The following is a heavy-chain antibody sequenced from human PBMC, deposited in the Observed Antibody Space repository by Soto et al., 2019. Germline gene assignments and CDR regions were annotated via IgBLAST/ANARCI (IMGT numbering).Heavy chain of an antibody. CDR2: IYYSGST. D-gene: IGHD5-12*01. CDR3: ARLGYSGYARRTIDYYYYMDV. J-gene: IGHJ6*03. CDR1: GGSISSYY. Sequence: PSETLSLTCTVSGGSISSYYWSWIRQPPGKGLEWIGYIYYSGSTNYNPSLKSRVTISVDTSKNQFSLKLSSVTAADTAVYYCARLGYSGYARRTIDYYYYMDVWGKGTTVTVSS. V-gene: IGHV4-59*08.